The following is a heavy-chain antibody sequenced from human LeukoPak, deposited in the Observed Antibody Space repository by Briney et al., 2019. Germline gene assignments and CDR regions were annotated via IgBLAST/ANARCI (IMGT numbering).Heavy chain of an antibody. V-gene: IGHV4-34*01. D-gene: IGHD4-23*01. J-gene: IGHJ4*02. CDR3: ARGIQNYGGNSWYFDY. Sequence: SETLSPTCAVYGGSFSGYYWSWIRQPPGKGLEWIGEINHSGSTNYNPSLKSRVTISVDTSKNQFSLKLSSVTAADTAVYYCARGIQNYGGNSWYFDYWGQGTLVTVSS. CDR2: INHSGST. CDR1: GGSFSGYY.